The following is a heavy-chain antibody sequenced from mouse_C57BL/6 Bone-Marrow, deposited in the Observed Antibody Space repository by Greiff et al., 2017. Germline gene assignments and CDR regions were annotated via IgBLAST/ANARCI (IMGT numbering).Heavy chain of an antibody. J-gene: IGHJ2*01. Sequence: QVQLQQSGAELVRPGTSVTVSCKASGYAFTNYLIEWVKQRPGQGFEWIGVINPGSGGTNYNEKFEGKATLTADKSSSTAYMQLSSLTSEDSAVYFCARLIYYDYDYFDYWGQGTTLTVSS. CDR3: ARLIYYDYDYFDY. CDR1: GYAFTNYL. D-gene: IGHD2-4*01. CDR2: INPGSGGT. V-gene: IGHV1-54*01.